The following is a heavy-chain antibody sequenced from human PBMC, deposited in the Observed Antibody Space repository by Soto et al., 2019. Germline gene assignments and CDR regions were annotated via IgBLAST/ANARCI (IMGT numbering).Heavy chain of an antibody. CDR3: ERLVKIFDFDY. D-gene: IGHD3-9*01. Sequence: GESLKISCKGSGYSLTNYWIGWVRQMPGKGLEWMGIIYVGDSDTRYSPSFQGQVTISADKSISTAYLQWSSLKPSDTAMYYCERLVKIFDFDYWGQGTLVTVSS. CDR1: GYSLTNYW. CDR2: IYVGDSDT. V-gene: IGHV5-51*01. J-gene: IGHJ4*02.